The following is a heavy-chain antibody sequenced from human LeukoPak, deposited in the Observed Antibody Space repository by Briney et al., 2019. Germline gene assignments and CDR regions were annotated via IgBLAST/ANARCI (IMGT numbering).Heavy chain of an antibody. CDR1: GFTFSNHA. Sequence: GGSLGLSCAASGFTFSNHAMSWVRQAPGKGLEWVSVIGDSGSSTYYADSVKGRFTISRDNSKNTLYLQMNSLRADDTAVYHCAKGGASSPYTYIDVWGKGTTVIVSS. V-gene: IGHV3-23*01. CDR2: IGDSGSST. D-gene: IGHD6-6*01. J-gene: IGHJ6*04. CDR3: AKGGASSPYTYIDV.